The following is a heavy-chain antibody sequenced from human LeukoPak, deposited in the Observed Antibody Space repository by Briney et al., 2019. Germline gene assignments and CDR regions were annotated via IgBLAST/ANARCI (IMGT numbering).Heavy chain of an antibody. J-gene: IGHJ3*02. CDR1: GFTFSDYY. D-gene: IGHD4-17*01. CDR2: ISSSSSYT. CDR3: ARDEAVMTTVLSDAFDI. V-gene: IGHV3-11*05. Sequence: GGSLRLSCAASGFTFSDYYMSWIRQAPGKGLEWGSYISSSSSYTNYADSVKGRFTISRDNAKNSLYLQMNSLRAEDTAVYYCARDEAVMTTVLSDAFDIWGQGTMVTVSS.